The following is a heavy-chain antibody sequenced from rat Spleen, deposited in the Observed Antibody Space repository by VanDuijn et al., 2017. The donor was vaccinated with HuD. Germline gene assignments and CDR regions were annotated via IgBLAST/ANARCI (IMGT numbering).Heavy chain of an antibody. V-gene: IGHV5-20*01. CDR2: ISYDGGST. J-gene: IGHJ2*01. CDR1: GFTFSNYG. CDR3: TTEYGGYSED. D-gene: IGHD1-11*01. Sequence: EVQLVESGGGLVQPGRSMKLSCAASGFTFSNYGMAWVRQAPKKGLEWVAYISYDGGSTYYRDSVKGRFTISRDNAKSTLYLQMDSLRSEDTATYYCTTEYGGYSEDWGQGVMVTVSS.